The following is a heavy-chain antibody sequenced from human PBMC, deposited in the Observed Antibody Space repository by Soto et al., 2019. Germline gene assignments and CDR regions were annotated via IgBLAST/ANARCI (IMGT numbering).Heavy chain of an antibody. CDR2: IKPDESGK. V-gene: IGHV3-7*01. CDR3: ARTVSGSSPL. Sequence: GGSLRLSCAGSGFPFSDYWMKWVRQSPGKGLEWVASIKPDESGKYYVDSVKGRFAISRDNAKSSLYLQMNSLGAEDTAVYFCARTVSGSSPLWCQGTLVTVFS. J-gene: IGHJ4*02. D-gene: IGHD6-6*01. CDR1: GFPFSDYW.